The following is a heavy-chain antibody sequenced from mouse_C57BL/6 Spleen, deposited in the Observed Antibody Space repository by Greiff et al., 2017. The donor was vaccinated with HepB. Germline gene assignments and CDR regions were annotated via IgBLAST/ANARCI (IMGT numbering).Heavy chain of an antibody. V-gene: IGHV14-2*01. D-gene: IGHD2-3*01. CDR3: ARSSPYDGLDY. Sequence: EVQLQQSGAELVKPGASVKLSCTASGFNIKDYYMHWVKQRTEQGLEWIGRIDPEDGETKYAPKFPGKATITADTSSNTAYLQLSSLTSEDTAVYYCARSSPYDGLDYWGQGTTLTVSS. CDR2: IDPEDGET. CDR1: GFNIKDYY. J-gene: IGHJ2*01.